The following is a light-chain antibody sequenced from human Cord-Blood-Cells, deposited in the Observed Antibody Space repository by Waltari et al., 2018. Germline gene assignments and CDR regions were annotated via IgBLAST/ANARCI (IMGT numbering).Light chain of an antibody. Sequence: QSALTQPASVSGSPGQSLTISCTGTSSDVGGYNHVSWYQQHPGKAPKLMIYEVSNRPSGVSNRFSGSKSGNTASLTISGLQAEDEADYYCSSYTSSSHYVFGTGTKVTVL. CDR1: SSDVGGYNH. V-gene: IGLV2-14*01. J-gene: IGLJ1*01. CDR3: SSYTSSSHYV. CDR2: EVS.